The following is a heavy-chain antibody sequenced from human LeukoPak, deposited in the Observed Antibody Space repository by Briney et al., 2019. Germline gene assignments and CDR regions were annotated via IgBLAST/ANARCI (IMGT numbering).Heavy chain of an antibody. CDR1: GFTFSSYA. D-gene: IGHD3-10*01. Sequence: EGSLRLSCAASGFTFSSYAMSWVRQAPGKGLEWVSAISGSGGSTYYADSVKGRFTISRDNSKNTLYLQMNSLRAEDTAVYYCAKDRSSYYGYDYWGQGTLVTVSS. CDR2: ISGSGGST. J-gene: IGHJ4*02. V-gene: IGHV3-23*01. CDR3: AKDRSSYYGYDY.